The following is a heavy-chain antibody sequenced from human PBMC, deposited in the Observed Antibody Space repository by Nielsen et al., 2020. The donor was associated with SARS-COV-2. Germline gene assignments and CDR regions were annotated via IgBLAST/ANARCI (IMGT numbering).Heavy chain of an antibody. J-gene: IGHJ6*02. CDR3: ARAGALSSSWYSMDF. Sequence: GGSLRLSCAASGFTFNNYDMHWVRQATGKGLEWVSAIGTGGDTFYPGSVKGRFTISRENAKNSLYLQMNSLRAGDMAVYYCARAGALSSSWYSMDFWGQGTTVTVSS. D-gene: IGHD6-13*01. CDR1: GFTFNNYD. CDR2: IGTGGDT. V-gene: IGHV3-13*01.